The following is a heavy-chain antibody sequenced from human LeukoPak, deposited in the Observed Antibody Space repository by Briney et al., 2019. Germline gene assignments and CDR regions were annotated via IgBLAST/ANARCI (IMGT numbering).Heavy chain of an antibody. CDR2: IYHSGST. J-gene: IGHJ4*02. Sequence: SETLSLTCTVSGGSLSTYYWSWIRQPPGKGLEWLGFIYHSGSTTYNPSLRSRVTISLDTSKNQISLNLSFVTAADTAVYYCARGSRLFDYWGQGTLVTVSS. CDR1: GGSLSTYY. V-gene: IGHV4-59*01. CDR3: ARGSRLFDY.